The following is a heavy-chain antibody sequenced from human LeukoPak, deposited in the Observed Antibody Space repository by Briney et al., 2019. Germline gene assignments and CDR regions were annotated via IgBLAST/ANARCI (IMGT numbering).Heavy chain of an antibody. CDR2: IYKSERT. CDR1: GGSMSSYY. CDR3: ARETSQKGAHYMDV. J-gene: IGHJ6*03. Sequence: SETLSLTCTVSGGSMSSYYWSWIRQPPGKGLEWIGYIYKSERTDYNPSLKSRVTISADTSKHHFSLKLSSVTAADTAVYYCARETSQKGAHYMDVWGKGTTVTISS. V-gene: IGHV4-59*01. D-gene: IGHD3-16*01.